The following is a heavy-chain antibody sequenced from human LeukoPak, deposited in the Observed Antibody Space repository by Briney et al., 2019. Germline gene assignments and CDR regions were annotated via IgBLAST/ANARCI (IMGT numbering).Heavy chain of an antibody. Sequence: SETLSLTCAVYGGSFSGYYWSWIRQPPGKGLEWIGEINHSGSTNYNPSLKSRVTISVDTSKNQFSPKLSSVTAADTAVYYCAREGDYYGSGSSVQWGQGTLVTVSS. CDR1: GGSFSGYY. CDR2: INHSGST. D-gene: IGHD3-10*01. J-gene: IGHJ4*02. CDR3: AREGDYYGSGSSVQ. V-gene: IGHV4-34*01.